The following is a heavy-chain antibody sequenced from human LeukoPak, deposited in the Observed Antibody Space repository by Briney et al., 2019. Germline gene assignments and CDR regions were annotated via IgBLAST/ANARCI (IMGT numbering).Heavy chain of an antibody. Sequence: GESLQISCKGSGYSFTSYWIGWVRQLPGKGLEWMGIIYPGDSDTRYSPSFQGQVTISADKSISTAYLQWSSLKASDTAMYYCARWRQPPSLFMDVWGQGTTVTVSS. CDR3: ARWRQPPSLFMDV. J-gene: IGHJ6*02. CDR2: IYPGDSDT. D-gene: IGHD3-3*01. CDR1: GYSFTSYW. V-gene: IGHV5-51*01.